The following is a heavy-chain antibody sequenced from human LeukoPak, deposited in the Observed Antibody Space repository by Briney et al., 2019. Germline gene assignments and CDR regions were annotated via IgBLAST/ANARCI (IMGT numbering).Heavy chain of an antibody. V-gene: IGHV4-59*08. J-gene: IGHJ3*02. CDR1: GGSISTYY. CDR3: ARPQVPLYYDISPHDAFDI. Sequence: PSETLSLTCTVSGGSISTYYWSWIRQPPGKGLEWIGYIYSSGSTNYNPSLKSRVTISVDTSKNQFSLKLSSVTAADTAVYYCARPQVPLYYDISPHDAFDIWGQGTMVTVSS. CDR2: IYSSGST. D-gene: IGHD3-9*01.